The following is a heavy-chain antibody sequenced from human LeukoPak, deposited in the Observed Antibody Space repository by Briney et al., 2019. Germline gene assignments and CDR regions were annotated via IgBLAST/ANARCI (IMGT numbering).Heavy chain of an antibody. CDR1: GITLSNYG. D-gene: IGHD3-22*01. Sequence: GSLRLSCAVSGITLSNYGMSWVRQAPGKGLEWVAGISDSGGSTNYADSVKGRFTISRDNPKNTLYLQMNSLRAEDTAVYYCARDLHYYYDSSGYFDYWGQGTLVTVSS. CDR3: ARDLHYYYDSSGYFDY. V-gene: IGHV3-23*01. CDR2: ISDSGGST. J-gene: IGHJ4*02.